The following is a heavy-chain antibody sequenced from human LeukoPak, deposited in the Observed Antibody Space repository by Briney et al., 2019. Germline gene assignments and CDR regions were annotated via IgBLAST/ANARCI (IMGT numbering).Heavy chain of an antibody. V-gene: IGHV1-18*01. J-gene: IGHJ5*02. CDR3: ARDSVALRGYSYGLRENWFDP. Sequence: ASVKVSCKASGYTFTSYGISWVRQAPGQGLEWMGWISAYNGNTNYAQKLQGRVTMTTDTSTSTAYMELGSLRSDDTAVYYCARDSVALRGYSYGLRENWFDPWGQGTLVTVSS. CDR2: ISAYNGNT. CDR1: GYTFTSYG. D-gene: IGHD5-18*01.